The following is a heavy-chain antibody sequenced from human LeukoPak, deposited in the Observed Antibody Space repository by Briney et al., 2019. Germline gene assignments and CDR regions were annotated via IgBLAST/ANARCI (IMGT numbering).Heavy chain of an antibody. CDR3: AKVGQQWLVLFDY. CDR2: ISGSGGST. V-gene: IGHV3-23*01. D-gene: IGHD6-19*01. J-gene: IGHJ4*02. Sequence: GGSLRLSCAASVFTFSSYAMSWVRQAPGKGLEWVSAISGSGGSTYYADSVKGRFTISRDNSKNTLYLQMNSLRAEDTAVYYCAKVGQQWLVLFDYWGQGTLVTVSS. CDR1: VFTFSSYA.